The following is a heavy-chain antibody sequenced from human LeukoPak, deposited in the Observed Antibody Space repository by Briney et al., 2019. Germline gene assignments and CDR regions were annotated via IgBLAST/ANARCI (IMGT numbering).Heavy chain of an antibody. D-gene: IGHD2-2*01. V-gene: IGHV1-2*02. CDR3: ARLGVAIVPAAYLDY. J-gene: IGHJ4*02. CDR1: GYTFSGYY. CDR2: INPDSGGT. Sequence: GASVKVSCKASGYTFSGYYIHWVRQAPGQGLEWMGWINPDSGGTNYPQKFQGRVTMTRDTSINTAYMELIRLRSDDTAVYYCARLGVAIVPAAYLDYWGQGTLVTVSS.